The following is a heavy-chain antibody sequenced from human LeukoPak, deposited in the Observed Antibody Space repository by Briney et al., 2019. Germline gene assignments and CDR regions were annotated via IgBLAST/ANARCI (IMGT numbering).Heavy chain of an antibody. V-gene: IGHV3-30*18. CDR3: AKSRHLVAGYNFFDY. CDR1: GFTFSSYG. Sequence: PGRSLRLSCAASGFTFSSYGMHWVRQAPDKGLEWVAVISYDGSNKYYADSVKGRFTISRDNSKNTLYLQMNSLRAEDTAVYYCAKSRHLVAGYNFFDYWGQGTLVTVSS. J-gene: IGHJ4*02. CDR2: ISYDGSNK. D-gene: IGHD5-24*01.